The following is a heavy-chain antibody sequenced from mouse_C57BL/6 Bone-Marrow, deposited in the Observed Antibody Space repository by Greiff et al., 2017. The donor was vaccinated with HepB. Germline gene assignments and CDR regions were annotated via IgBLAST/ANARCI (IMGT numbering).Heavy chain of an antibody. CDR3: VRQLRLRKDYYAMDY. CDR1: GFTFNTYA. V-gene: IGHV10-3*01. J-gene: IGHJ4*01. CDR2: IRSKSSNYAT. Sequence: EVQVVESGGGLVQPKGSLKLSCAASGFTFNTYAMHWVRQAPGKGLEWVARIRSKSSNYATYYADSVKDRFTISRDDSQSMLYLQMNNLKTEDTAMYYCVRQLRLRKDYYAMDYWGQGTSVTVSS. D-gene: IGHD3-2*02.